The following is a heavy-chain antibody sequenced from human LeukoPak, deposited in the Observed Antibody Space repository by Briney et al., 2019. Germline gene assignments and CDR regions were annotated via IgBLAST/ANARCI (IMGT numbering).Heavy chain of an antibody. D-gene: IGHD2-2*01. J-gene: IGHJ4*02. CDR1: GYTFTNYW. V-gene: IGHV5-51*01. CDR3: ARQWGDCSSTSCYSAY. CDR2: IYPGDSDT. Sequence: GESLKISCKGSGYTFTNYWIGWVRQMPGKGLEWMGIIYPGDSDTRYSPSFQGQVTISADKSIGTAYLQWSSLKASDTAIYYCARQWGDCSSTSCYSAYWGQGTLVTVS.